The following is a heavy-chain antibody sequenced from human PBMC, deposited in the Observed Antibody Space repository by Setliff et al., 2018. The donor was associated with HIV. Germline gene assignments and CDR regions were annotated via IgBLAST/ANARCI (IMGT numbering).Heavy chain of an antibody. D-gene: IGHD2-15*01. CDR1: GFTFRDHY. Sequence: RLSCAASGFTFRDHYMDWVRQAPGKGLEWVGRTTNKADSYNTNYAASVKGRFTIARDDSKKSLYLQMNSLKIEDTAVYYCVRGLGSELDYWGQGTLVTVSS. CDR3: VRGLGSELDY. V-gene: IGHV3-72*01. J-gene: IGHJ4*02. CDR2: TTNKADSYNT.